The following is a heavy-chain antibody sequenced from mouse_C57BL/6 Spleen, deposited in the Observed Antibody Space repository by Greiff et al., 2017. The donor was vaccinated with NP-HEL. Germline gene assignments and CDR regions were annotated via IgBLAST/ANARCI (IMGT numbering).Heavy chain of an antibody. CDR2: IDPSDSYT. CDR1: GYTFTSYW. D-gene: IGHD3-1*01. CDR3: ARRLGKGSLYAMDY. V-gene: IGHV1-59*01. J-gene: IGHJ4*01. Sequence: QVQLQQPGAELVRPGTSVKLSCKASGYTFTSYWMHWVKQRPGQGLEWIGVIDPSDSYTNYNQKFKGKATLTVDTSSSTAYMQLSSLTSEDSAVYYCARRLGKGSLYAMDYWGQGTSVTVSS.